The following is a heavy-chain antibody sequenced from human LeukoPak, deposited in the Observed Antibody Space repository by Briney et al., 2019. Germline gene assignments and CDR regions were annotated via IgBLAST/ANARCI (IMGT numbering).Heavy chain of an antibody. J-gene: IGHJ3*02. D-gene: IGHD4-17*01. Sequence: GGSLRLSCAASGFTVSSNYMSWVRQAPGKGLEWVSVIYSGGRTYYADSVKGRFTISRDNSKNTLYLQMNSLRAEDTAVYYCARGRGPYDYGDFDIWGQGTMVTVSS. CDR2: IYSGGRT. CDR1: GFTVSSNY. V-gene: IGHV3-66*01. CDR3: ARGRGPYDYGDFDI.